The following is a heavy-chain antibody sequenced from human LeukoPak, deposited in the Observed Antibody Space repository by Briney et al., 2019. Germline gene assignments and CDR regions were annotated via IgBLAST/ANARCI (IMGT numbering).Heavy chain of an antibody. CDR2: ISYGGDNK. CDR1: GFNFHIYA. CDR3: SRDGPRDYDILTALDY. Sequence: GGSLRLSCAASGFNFHIYAMHWVRQAPGKGLEWVAVISYGGDNKHYADSVKGRFTITRDNSKSTLYLQMNGLRPEDTAVYYCSRDGPRDYDILTALDYWGQGTVVSVSS. V-gene: IGHV3-30*04. D-gene: IGHD3-9*01. J-gene: IGHJ4*02.